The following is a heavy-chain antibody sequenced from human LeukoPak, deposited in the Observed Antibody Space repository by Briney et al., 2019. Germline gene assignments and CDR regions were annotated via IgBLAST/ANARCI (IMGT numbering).Heavy chain of an antibody. CDR1: GFTFSSYG. Sequence: GGSLSLSCAASGFTFSSYGMHWVRQAPGKGLEWVAFIRYDGSNKYYADSVKGRFTISRDNSKNTLYLQMNSLRAEDTAVYYCEVVGAARTCFDYWGQGTLVTVSS. D-gene: IGHD6-6*01. CDR2: IRYDGSNK. J-gene: IGHJ4*02. CDR3: EVVGAARTCFDY. V-gene: IGHV3-30*02.